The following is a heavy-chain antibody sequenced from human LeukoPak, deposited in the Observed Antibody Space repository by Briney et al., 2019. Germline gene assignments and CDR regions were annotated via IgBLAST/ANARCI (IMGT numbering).Heavy chain of an antibody. CDR1: GGSISSSSYY. CDR2: IYHSGST. V-gene: IGHV4-39*07. CDR3: ARDSPSSGYFDY. D-gene: IGHD3-3*01. Sequence: IPSETLSLTCTVSGGSISSSSYYWGWIRQPPGKGLEWIGSIYHSGSTYYNPSLKSRVTISVDRSKNQFSLKLSSVTAADTAVYYCARDSPSSGYFDYWGQGTLVTVSS. J-gene: IGHJ4*02.